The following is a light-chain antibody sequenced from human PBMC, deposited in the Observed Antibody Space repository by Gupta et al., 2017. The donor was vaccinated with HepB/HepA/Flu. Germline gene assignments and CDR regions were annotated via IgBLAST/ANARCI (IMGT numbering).Light chain of an antibody. CDR3: QSSVTSGNPAWI. CDR1: GLAKHF. J-gene: IGLJ3*02. CDR2: KNK. V-gene: IGLV3-25*03. Sequence: SYELTQSASVSVFPGQTARITCSGDGLAKHFTYWYPQRPRQAPILLIYKNKERPSGIPERFSASSSVTIVTLTISGVQAEDEGVYYCQSSVTSGNPAWIFGGGTKLTVL.